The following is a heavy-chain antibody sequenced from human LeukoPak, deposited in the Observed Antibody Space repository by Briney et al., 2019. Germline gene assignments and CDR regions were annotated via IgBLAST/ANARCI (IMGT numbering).Heavy chain of an antibody. Sequence: SETLSLTCTVSGGSISSYYWSWIRQPAGKGLEWIGRTYTSGSTNYNPSLKSRVTMSVDTSKNQFSLKLSSVTAADTAVYYCARDLDSYSSSWYPYTSGWYLDYWGQGTLVTVSS. CDR3: ARDLDSYSSSWYPYTSGWYLDY. D-gene: IGHD6-13*01. CDR2: TYTSGST. V-gene: IGHV4-4*07. CDR1: GGSISSYY. J-gene: IGHJ4*02.